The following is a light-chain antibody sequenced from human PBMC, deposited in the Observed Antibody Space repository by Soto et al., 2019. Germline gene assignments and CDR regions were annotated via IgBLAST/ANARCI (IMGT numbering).Light chain of an antibody. J-gene: IGKJ5*01. CDR1: QSISSDY. V-gene: IGKV3D-20*02. Sequence: EVVLTQSPDTLSLSPGERATLSCRASQSISSDYLVWYQQKPGQAPRLLIYGASSRATGIPDRFSGSGSGTDFTLTINRLEPEDFAVYYCQQRSDSITFGQGTRLEIK. CDR2: GAS. CDR3: QQRSDSIT.